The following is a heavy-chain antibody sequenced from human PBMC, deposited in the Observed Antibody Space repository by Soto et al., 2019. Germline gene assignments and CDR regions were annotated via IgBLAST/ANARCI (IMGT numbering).Heavy chain of an antibody. CDR1: GFTFSSYA. V-gene: IGHV3-23*01. D-gene: IGHD2-15*01. Sequence: GGSLRLSCAAPGFTFSSYAMSWVRQAPGKGLEWVSAISGSGGSTYYADSVKGRFTISRDNSKNTLYLQMNSLRAEDTAVYYCAKDRNTVVVVAATLFWFDPWGQGTLVTVSS. J-gene: IGHJ5*02. CDR3: AKDRNTVVVVAATLFWFDP. CDR2: ISGSGGST.